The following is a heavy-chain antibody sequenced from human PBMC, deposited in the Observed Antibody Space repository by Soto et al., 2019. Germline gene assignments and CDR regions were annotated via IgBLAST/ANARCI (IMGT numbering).Heavy chain of an antibody. D-gene: IGHD3-22*01. CDR2: ISYDGSNK. Sequence: GGSLRLSCAASGFTFSSYGMHWVRQAPGKGLEWVAVISYDGSNKYYADSVKGRFTISRGNSKNTLYPQMNSLRAEYTAVYYCAKEWVYDSSGWSFDYWGQGTLVTVSS. CDR1: GFTFSSYG. V-gene: IGHV3-30*18. J-gene: IGHJ4*02. CDR3: AKEWVYDSSGWSFDY.